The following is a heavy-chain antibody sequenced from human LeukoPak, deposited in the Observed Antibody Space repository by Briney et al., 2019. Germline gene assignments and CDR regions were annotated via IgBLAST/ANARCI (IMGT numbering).Heavy chain of an antibody. V-gene: IGHV3-23*01. CDR1: GFTVSSNY. Sequence: GGSLRLSCAASGFTVSSNYMSWVRQAPGKGLEWVSAISGSGGSTYYADSVKGRFTISRDNSKNTLYLQMNSLRAEDTAVYYCARVGLGAFDIWGQGTMVTVSS. CDR2: ISGSGGST. J-gene: IGHJ3*02. CDR3: ARVGLGAFDI. D-gene: IGHD2-21*01.